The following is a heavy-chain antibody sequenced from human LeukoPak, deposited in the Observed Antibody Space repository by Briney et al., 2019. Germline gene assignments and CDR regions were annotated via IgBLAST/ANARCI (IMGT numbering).Heavy chain of an antibody. D-gene: IGHD2-2*01. CDR3: ARVLDIVVVPAAIWSSDY. J-gene: IGHJ4*02. Sequence: ASVNVSCKASGYIFTSYGISWVRQAPGQGLEWMGWISAYNGNTNYAQKLQGRVTMTTDTSTSTAYMEVRSLRSDDTAVYYCARVLDIVVVPAAIWSSDYWGQGTLVTVSS. V-gene: IGHV1-18*01. CDR1: GYIFTSYG. CDR2: ISAYNGNT.